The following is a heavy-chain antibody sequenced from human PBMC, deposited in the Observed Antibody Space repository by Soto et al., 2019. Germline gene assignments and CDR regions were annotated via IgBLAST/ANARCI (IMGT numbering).Heavy chain of an antibody. D-gene: IGHD6-13*01. CDR2: ISYDGSNK. Sequence: PGGSLRLSCAVSGFTFSHYAMHWVRQAPGKGLEWVAIISYDGSNKYYADSVKGRFTISRDNSKNTLYLQMNSLRAEDTAVYYFSRDGVASGSWYDYWGQGTLVTVSS. CDR3: SRDGVASGSWYDY. CDR1: GFTFSHYA. V-gene: IGHV3-30-3*01. J-gene: IGHJ4*02.